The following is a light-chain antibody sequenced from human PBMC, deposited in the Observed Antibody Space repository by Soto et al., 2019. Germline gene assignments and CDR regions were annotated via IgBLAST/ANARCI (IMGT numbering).Light chain of an antibody. CDR2: GAS. Sequence: DIQMTQSPSSLSASVGDRVTITCRASQSISSYLNWYQQKPGKAPKLLIYGASSLQSGVPSTFSGSGSGIDFTLTISSLQPEDFATYYCQQSYSTRITFGQGTRLETK. CDR3: QQSYSTRIT. CDR1: QSISSY. J-gene: IGKJ5*01. V-gene: IGKV1-39*01.